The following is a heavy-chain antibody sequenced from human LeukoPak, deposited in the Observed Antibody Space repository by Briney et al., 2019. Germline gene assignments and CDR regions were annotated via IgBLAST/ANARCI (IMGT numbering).Heavy chain of an antibody. CDR2: IYYSGST. Sequence: SETLSLTCTVSGGSISSYYWSWIRQPPGKGLEWIGYIYYSGSTNYNPSLKSRVTISVDTSKNQSSLKLSSVTAADTAVYYCARDICSSTSCYLDYWGQGTLVTVSS. J-gene: IGHJ4*02. CDR3: ARDICSSTSCYLDY. V-gene: IGHV4-59*01. D-gene: IGHD2-2*01. CDR1: GGSISSYY.